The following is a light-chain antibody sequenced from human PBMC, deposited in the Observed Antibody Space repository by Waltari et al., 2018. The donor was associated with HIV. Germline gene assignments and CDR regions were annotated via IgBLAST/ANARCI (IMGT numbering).Light chain of an antibody. Sequence: EQVMTQSPVTLFVSPGERATLLCRASPSVSSELAWHQLRPGQAPRLLIYGASTRATGIPTRSRGSGSETEFTLIISSLQSEDFAVYSCQQYNDSPPGYTFGQAIKLQMK. V-gene: IGKV3-15*01. CDR2: GAS. CDR1: PSVSSE. J-gene: IGKJ2*01. CDR3: QQYNDSPPGYT.